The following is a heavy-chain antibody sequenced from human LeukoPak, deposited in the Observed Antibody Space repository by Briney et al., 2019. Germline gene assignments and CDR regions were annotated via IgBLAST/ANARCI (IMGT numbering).Heavy chain of an antibody. CDR2: ISGSGDST. D-gene: IGHD6-13*01. Sequence: GGSLRLSCAASGFTFSVYAMSWVRQAPGKGLEWVSGISGSGDSTFYAHAVKGRFTISRDNSKNTLYLQMNSLRAEDTALYYCVRNSGGSAAHPFDYWGQGTLVTVSS. CDR1: GFTFSVYA. J-gene: IGHJ4*02. CDR3: VRNSGGSAAHPFDY. V-gene: IGHV3-23*01.